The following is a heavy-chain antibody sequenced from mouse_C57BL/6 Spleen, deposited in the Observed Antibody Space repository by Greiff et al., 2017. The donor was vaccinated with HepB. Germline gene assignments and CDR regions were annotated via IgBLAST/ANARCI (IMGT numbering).Heavy chain of an antibody. CDR2: ISGGGGNP. Sequence: EVQLVESGGGLVKPGGSLKLSCAASGFTFSSYTMSWVRQTPEKRLEWVATISGGGGNPYYPDSVKGRFTISRDNAKNTLYLQMSSLRSEDTALYYCASLYGYDPPWFAYWGQGTLVTVSA. D-gene: IGHD2-2*01. CDR3: ASLYGYDPPWFAY. J-gene: IGHJ3*01. CDR1: GFTFSSYT. V-gene: IGHV5-9*01.